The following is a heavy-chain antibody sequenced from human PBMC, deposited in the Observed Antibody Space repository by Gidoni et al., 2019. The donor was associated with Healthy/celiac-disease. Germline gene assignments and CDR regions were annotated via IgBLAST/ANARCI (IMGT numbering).Heavy chain of an antibody. CDR3: ARDYYDSSGPSDY. V-gene: IGHV3-30-3*01. CDR2: ISYDGSNK. J-gene: IGHJ4*02. CDR1: GSTFSSYA. Sequence: QVQLVESGGGVLQPGRSLRLSRPASGSTFSSYAMHWVRQAPGKGLEWVAVISYDGSNKYYADSVKGRFTISRDNSKNTLYLQMNSLRAEDTAVYYCARDYYDSSGPSDYWGQGTLVTVSS. D-gene: IGHD3-22*01.